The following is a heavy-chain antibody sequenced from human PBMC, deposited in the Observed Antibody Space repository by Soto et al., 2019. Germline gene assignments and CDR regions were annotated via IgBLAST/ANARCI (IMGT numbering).Heavy chain of an antibody. CDR1: GGSFSGYY. V-gene: IGHV4-34*01. CDR2: INHSGST. J-gene: IGHJ5*02. Sequence: SETLSLTCAVYGGSFSGYYWSWIRQPPGKGLEWIGEINHSGSTNYNPSLKSRVTISVDTSKNQFSLKLSSVTAADTAVYYCATAGGYCSSPSCRKNRGEWFDHWRPGTLLTVSS. CDR3: ATAGGYCSSPSCRKNRGEWFDH. D-gene: IGHD2-2*01.